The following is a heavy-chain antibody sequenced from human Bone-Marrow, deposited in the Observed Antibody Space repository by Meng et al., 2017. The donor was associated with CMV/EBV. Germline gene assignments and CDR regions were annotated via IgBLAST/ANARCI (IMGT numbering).Heavy chain of an antibody. CDR3: VRQILVVPDRGYGVDV. Sequence: SETLSLNCTVSGHSISTANFWGWIRQPPGKGLEWIGVYDTGTTFYNPSLKSRVAISVDTSETQFSLKLSAVTAADTAVYYCVRQILVVPDRGYGVDVWGQGTTVTVSS. D-gene: IGHD2-2*01. J-gene: IGHJ6*02. CDR1: GHSISTANF. CDR2: VYDTGTT. V-gene: IGHV4-38-2*02.